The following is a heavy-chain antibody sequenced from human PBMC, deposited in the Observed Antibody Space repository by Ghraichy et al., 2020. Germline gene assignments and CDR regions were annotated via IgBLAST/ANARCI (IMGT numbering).Heavy chain of an antibody. CDR2: ISGSGGST. CDR3: AKAGITIFGVVSRSGFDY. Sequence: GGSLRLSCAASGFTFSSYAMSWVRQAPGKGLEWVSAISGSGGSTYYADSVKGRFTISRDNSKNTLYLQMNCLRAEDTAVYYCAKAGITIFGVVSRSGFDYWGQGTLVTVSS. V-gene: IGHV3-23*01. D-gene: IGHD3-3*01. J-gene: IGHJ4*02. CDR1: GFTFSSYA.